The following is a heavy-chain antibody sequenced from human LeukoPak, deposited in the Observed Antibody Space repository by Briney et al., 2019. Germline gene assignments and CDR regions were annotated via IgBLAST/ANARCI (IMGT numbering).Heavy chain of an antibody. CDR2: IYYSGST. D-gene: IGHD2-2*01. CDR3: ARLIRVVVPARDV. Sequence: SETLSLTCTVSGGSISSSSYYWGWIRQPPGKGLEWIGSIYYSGSTYYNPSLKCRVTISVDTSKNQFSLKLSSVTAADTAVYYCARLIRVVVPARDVWGKGTTVTVSS. J-gene: IGHJ6*03. CDR1: GGSISSSSYY. V-gene: IGHV4-39*01.